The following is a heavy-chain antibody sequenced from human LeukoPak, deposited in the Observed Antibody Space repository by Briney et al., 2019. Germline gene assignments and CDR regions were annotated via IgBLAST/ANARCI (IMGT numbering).Heavy chain of an antibody. CDR2: INQNGSEK. CDR1: GCTFSSYW. D-gene: IGHD4-11*01. Sequence: GGSLRLSCTASGCTFSSYWMSWVRQAPGKGLEWMGNINQNGSEKYYADSVKGRFTISTDNAKNSPYMQMNSLRAEATAVYYCARNPLTTVTTRERGCFDPWGRGTLVTVSS. V-gene: IGHV3-7*03. J-gene: IGHJ5*02. CDR3: ARNPLTTVTTRERGCFDP.